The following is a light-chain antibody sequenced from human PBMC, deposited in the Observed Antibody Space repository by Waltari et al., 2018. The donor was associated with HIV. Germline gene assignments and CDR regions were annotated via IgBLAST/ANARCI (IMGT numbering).Light chain of an antibody. J-gene: IGLJ3*02. CDR2: DNN. CDR1: SSNIGNNY. CDR3: GTWDSGKNVWV. Sequence: QSVLTQPPSVSAAPGQPVTIPCSGSSSNIGNNYVSWYQQVTGAAPKLVLYDNNERPSGIRDRFSGSKSGTSATLDITGLQPGDEADYYCGTWDSGKNVWVFGGGTKLTVL. V-gene: IGLV1-51*01.